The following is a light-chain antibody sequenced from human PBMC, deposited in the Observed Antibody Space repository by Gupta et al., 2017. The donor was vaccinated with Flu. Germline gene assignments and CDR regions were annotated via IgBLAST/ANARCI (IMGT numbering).Light chain of an antibody. CDR1: QSLVYKNGITY. Sequence: DVVMSQSPLSLSVTLGQAASISCRSSQSLVYKNGITYLTWFQQRPGQPPRRLIYEVSNRDSVVPDRFSGSGSVNDFTLNISRVEAEDVGFYYCMRGTHPWTFGQGTRLEI. V-gene: IGKV2-30*01. CDR3: MRGTHPWT. CDR2: EVS. J-gene: IGKJ2*02.